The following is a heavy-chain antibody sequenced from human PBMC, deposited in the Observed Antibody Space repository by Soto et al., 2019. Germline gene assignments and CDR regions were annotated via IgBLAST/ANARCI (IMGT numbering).Heavy chain of an antibody. CDR1: GFSFSDYY. Sequence: GGSLRLSCAASGFSFSDYYMSWIRQAAGKGLEWVSYISSSSSYTNYADSVKGRFTISRDNAKNSLYLQMNSLRAEDTAVYYCARDADILTGSDAFDIWGQGTMVTVSS. J-gene: IGHJ3*02. D-gene: IGHD3-9*01. V-gene: IGHV3-11*05. CDR3: ARDADILTGSDAFDI. CDR2: ISSSSSYT.